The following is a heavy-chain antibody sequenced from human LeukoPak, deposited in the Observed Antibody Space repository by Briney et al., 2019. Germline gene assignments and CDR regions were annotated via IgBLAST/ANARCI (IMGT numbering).Heavy chain of an antibody. D-gene: IGHD3-10*01. V-gene: IGHV1-2*02. CDR3: ARGSALAGARHPFDY. CDR2: ITPNTVDT. CDR1: VYPFTDYY. J-gene: IGHJ4*02. Sequence: GASVKVSCMASVYPFTDYYIYWVRQAPGQGGEWMGWITPNTVDTKYAQTFQASVPMTRDTSINTAYMEVTGLGSEDTAVYYCARGSALAGARHPFDYWGQGTLVTVSS.